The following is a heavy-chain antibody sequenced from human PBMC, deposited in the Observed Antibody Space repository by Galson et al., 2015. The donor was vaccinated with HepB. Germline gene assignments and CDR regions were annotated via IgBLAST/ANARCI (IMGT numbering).Heavy chain of an antibody. CDR3: AREGGSIAVAEWTPFDY. J-gene: IGHJ4*02. D-gene: IGHD6-19*01. CDR1: GFTFSSYA. Sequence: SLRLSCAASGFTFSSYAMSWVRQAPGQGLEWVAAIRGSGGSTNYADSVKGRFTISRDNSKNTLYLQMNSLRAEDTAVYYCAREGGSIAVAEWTPFDYWGQGTLVTVSS. V-gene: IGHV3-23*01. CDR2: IRGSGGST.